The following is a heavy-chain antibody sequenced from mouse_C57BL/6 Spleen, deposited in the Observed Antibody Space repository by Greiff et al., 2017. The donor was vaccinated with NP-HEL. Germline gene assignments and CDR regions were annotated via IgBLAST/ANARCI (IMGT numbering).Heavy chain of an antibody. CDR3: ARNYYDYDGFAY. D-gene: IGHD2-4*01. J-gene: IGHJ3*01. CDR2: IWSGGST. V-gene: IGHV2-2*01. Sequence: QVQLKESGPGLVQPSQSLSITCTVSGFSLTSYGVHWVRQSPGKGLEWLGVIWSGGSTDYNAAFISRLGISKDNSKSQVFFKMNSLQADDTAIYYCARNYYDYDGFAYWGQGTLVTVSA. CDR1: GFSLTSYG.